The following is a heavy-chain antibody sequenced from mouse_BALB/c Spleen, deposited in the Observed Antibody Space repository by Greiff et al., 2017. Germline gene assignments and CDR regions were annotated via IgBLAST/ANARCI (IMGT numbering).Heavy chain of an antibody. J-gene: IGHJ2*01. CDR2: ISSGGSYT. Sequence: EVQLVESGGDLVKPGGSLKLSCAASGFTFSSYGMSWVRQTPDKRLEWVATISSGGSYTYYPDSVKGRFTISRDNAKNTLYLEMSSLKSEDTAMYYWERQGSSGPEYYFDYWGQGTTLTVSS. V-gene: IGHV5-6*01. CDR1: GFTFSSYG. CDR3: ERQGSSGPEYYFDY. D-gene: IGHD1-1*01.